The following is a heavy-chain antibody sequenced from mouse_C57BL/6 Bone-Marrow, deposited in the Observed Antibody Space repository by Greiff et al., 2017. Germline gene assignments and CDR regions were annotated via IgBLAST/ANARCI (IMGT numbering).Heavy chain of an antibody. D-gene: IGHD1-1*01. CDR1: GYTFTSYG. Sequence: VQLQQSGAELARPGASVTLSCKASGYTFTSYGISWVKQRTGQGLGWIGEIYPRSGNTYYNEKFKGKATLTADKSSSTAYMALRRLTSEDSAVYFCARLPYAYGSNYFDYWGQGTTLTVSS. J-gene: IGHJ2*01. CDR3: ARLPYAYGSNYFDY. CDR2: IYPRSGNT. V-gene: IGHV1-81*01.